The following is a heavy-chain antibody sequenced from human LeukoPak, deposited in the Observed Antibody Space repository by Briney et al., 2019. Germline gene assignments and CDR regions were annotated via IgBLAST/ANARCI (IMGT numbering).Heavy chain of an antibody. CDR3: ARVLYGFSDY. J-gene: IGHJ4*02. D-gene: IGHD2/OR15-2a*01. Sequence: GGSLRLSCAASGFTFSSYSMNWVRQAPGKGLEWVSYISSSSTIYYADSVKGRFTISRDNAKNSLYLQMNSLRAEDTAVYYCARVLYGFSDYWGQGTLVTVSS. V-gene: IGHV3-48*01. CDR1: GFTFSSYS. CDR2: ISSSSTI.